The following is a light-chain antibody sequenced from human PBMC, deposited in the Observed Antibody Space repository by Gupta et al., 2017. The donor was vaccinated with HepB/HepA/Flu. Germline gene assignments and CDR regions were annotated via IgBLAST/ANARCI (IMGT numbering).Light chain of an antibody. CDR2: AAS. Sequence: DIPTTPSPSSLSASVGDRVTITCRASQSISSYLNWYQQKPGKAPKLLIYAASSLQSGVPSRFSGSGSGTDFTLTISSLQPEDFATYYCQQIYSTPPVTFGQGTRLEIK. V-gene: IGKV1-39*01. CDR1: QSISSY. CDR3: QQIYSTPPVT. J-gene: IGKJ5*01.